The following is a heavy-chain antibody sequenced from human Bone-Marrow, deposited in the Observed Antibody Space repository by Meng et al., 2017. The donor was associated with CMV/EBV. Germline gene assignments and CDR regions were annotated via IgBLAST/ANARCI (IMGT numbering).Heavy chain of an antibody. J-gene: IGHJ4*02. CDR3: ARVLRYFDWSPPFDY. V-gene: IGHV3-30*02. CDR1: GFTFSSYG. Sequence: GESLKISCAASGFTFSSYGIHWVCQAPGKGLEWVAFIRYDGSNKYYADSVKGRFTISRDNSKNTLYLQMNSLRAEDTAVYYCARVLRYFDWSPPFDYWGQGTLVTVSS. D-gene: IGHD3-9*01. CDR2: IRYDGSNK.